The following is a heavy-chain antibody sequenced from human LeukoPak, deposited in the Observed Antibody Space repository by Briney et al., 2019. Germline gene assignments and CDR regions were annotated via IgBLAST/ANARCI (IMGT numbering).Heavy chain of an antibody. CDR1: GYTITGYY. CDR3: GRDRHWNQGNFDY. V-gene: IGHV1-2*02. CDR2: INPYNGGP. Sequence: ASVKLSCKAFGYTITGYYIHWLRQAPGQGLEWMGWINPYNGGPNSAQKFQGRVTMTRDTSIGTAYMELNRLTYDDTAVYYCGRDRHWNQGNFDYWGQGTLVTVSS. D-gene: IGHD1-1*01. J-gene: IGHJ4*02.